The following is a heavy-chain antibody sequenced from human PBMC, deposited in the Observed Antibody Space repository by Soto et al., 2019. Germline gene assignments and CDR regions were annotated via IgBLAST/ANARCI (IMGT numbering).Heavy chain of an antibody. CDR3: ARGGFLEPHMDV. J-gene: IGHJ6*03. CDR2: MNPNSADT. Sequence: QVQLVQSGDEVKKPGASVKVSCKTYGYSFTSYDMNWVRQVPGQGPEWMGWMNPNSADTGYAQKFQGRMTMSRDMSTRTMYMELSGLTSEDTAVYYCARGGFLEPHMDVWGRGTMVTVSS. CDR1: GYSFTSYD. V-gene: IGHV1-8*01.